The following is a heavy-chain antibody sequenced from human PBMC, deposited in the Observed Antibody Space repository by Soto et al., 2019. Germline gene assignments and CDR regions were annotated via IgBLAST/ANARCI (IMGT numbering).Heavy chain of an antibody. V-gene: IGHV3-23*01. CDR2: ITGSAGTT. J-gene: IGHJ6*02. CDR3: AKGKPRSRDGMDV. CDR1: GFNFSNYV. Sequence: PGGSLRLSCVASGFNFSNYVLTWVRQAPGEGLEWVSGITGSAGTTAYGDSVKGRFTISRDNSKSTLYLQMSNLRAEDTAVYFCAKGKPRSRDGMDVWGQGTTVTVSS.